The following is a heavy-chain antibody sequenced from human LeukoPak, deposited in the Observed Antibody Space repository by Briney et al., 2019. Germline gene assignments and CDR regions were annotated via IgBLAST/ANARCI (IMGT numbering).Heavy chain of an antibody. CDR3: AKDRAGTPWAD. Sequence: GGSLRLSCAASGFTFGIYSMTWVRQAPGKGLEWVSTVNPGDDSTYYADSVKGRFTISRDNSKNTVYLQMSSLRAEDTAIYYCAKDRAGTPWADWGQGTLVTVSS. D-gene: IGHD1-1*01. CDR1: GFTFGIYS. J-gene: IGHJ4*02. CDR2: VNPGDDST. V-gene: IGHV3-23*01.